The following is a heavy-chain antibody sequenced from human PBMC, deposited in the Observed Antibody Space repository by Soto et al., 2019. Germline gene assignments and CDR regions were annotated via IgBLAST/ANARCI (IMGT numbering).Heavy chain of an antibody. CDR1: GGTFSSYA. CDR2: IIPIFGTA. D-gene: IGHD5-18*01. Sequence: QVQLVQSGAEVKKPGSSVKVSCKASGGTFSSYAIRWVRQAPGQGLEWMGGIIPIFGTANYAQKFQVRATITADDSTSTAYMELSSLRSEDTAAYYCASEWDTAFDIWGQGTMVTVSS. V-gene: IGHV1-69*12. J-gene: IGHJ3*02. CDR3: ASEWDTAFDI.